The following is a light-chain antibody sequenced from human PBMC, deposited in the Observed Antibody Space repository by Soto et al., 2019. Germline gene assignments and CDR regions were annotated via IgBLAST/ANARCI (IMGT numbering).Light chain of an antibody. J-gene: IGKJ2*01. CDR1: QSITNN. CDR2: SAS. Sequence: EIVMTQSPATLSVSLGERATLSCRASQSITNNLAWYQHRPGRAPRLLIYSASTRASGIPVRFSGSGSGTDFTLTINNLQPEDFAVYYGQHSGDWPPYTFGQGT. CDR3: QHSGDWPPYT. V-gene: IGKV3-15*01.